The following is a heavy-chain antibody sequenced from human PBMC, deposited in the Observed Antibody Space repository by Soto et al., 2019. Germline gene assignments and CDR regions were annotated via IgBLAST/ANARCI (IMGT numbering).Heavy chain of an antibody. J-gene: IGHJ4*02. V-gene: IGHV4-61*08. CDR3: ARRVEAITTWAY. CDR1: DGCRSSCGYY. Sequence: TCRVADGCRSSCGYYRSWKQQHPGRGLEWIGFIYYAGSTKYNPSLNSRVTISVDTSKNQFSLTVTSVTAADTAVYYRARRVEAITTWAYRGQGTLVPVSS. D-gene: IGHD3-22*01. CDR2: IYYAGST.